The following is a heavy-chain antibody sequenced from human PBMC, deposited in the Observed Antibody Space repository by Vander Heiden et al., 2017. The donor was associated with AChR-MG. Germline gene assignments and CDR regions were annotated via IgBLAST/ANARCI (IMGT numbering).Heavy chain of an antibody. CDR2: ISYDGSNK. J-gene: IGHJ4*01. D-gene: IGHD3-22*01. CDR3: AKDARRPGSSGRGYYMGLGY. CDR1: GFPFSSYG. Sequence: QVQLVESGGGVVQPGRSLRLSCAASGFPFSSYGMHWVRQAPGKGLEWVAVISYDGSNKYYADSVKGRFTISRDNSKNTLYLQMNSLRAEDTAVYYCAKDARRPGSSGRGYYMGLGYWGQGTLVTVSS. V-gene: IGHV3-30*18.